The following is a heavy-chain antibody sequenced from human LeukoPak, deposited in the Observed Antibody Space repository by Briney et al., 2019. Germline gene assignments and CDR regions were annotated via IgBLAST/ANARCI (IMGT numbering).Heavy chain of an antibody. J-gene: IGHJ5*02. CDR2: IIPIFGTA. D-gene: IGHD5-24*01. CDR3: ATDHSMANTAWWFDP. Sequence: SVKVSCKASGGTFSSYAISWVRQAPGQGLEWMGGIIPIFGTANYAQKFQGRVTITADKSTSTAYMELSSLRSEDTAFYYCATDHSMANTAWWFDPWGQGTLVTVSS. V-gene: IGHV1-69*06. CDR1: GGTFSSYA.